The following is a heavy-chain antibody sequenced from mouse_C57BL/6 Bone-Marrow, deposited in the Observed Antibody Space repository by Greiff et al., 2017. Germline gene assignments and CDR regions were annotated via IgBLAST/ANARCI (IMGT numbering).Heavy chain of an antibody. CDR3: ANYYYGSRFFDD. CDR2: IYPGSGST. CDR1: GYTFTSYW. D-gene: IGHD1-1*01. J-gene: IGHJ2*01. V-gene: IGHV1-55*01. Sequence: VQLQQPGAELVKPGASVKMSCKASGYTFTSYWITWVKQRPGQGLEWIGDIYPGSGSTNYNEKFKSKATLTVDTSSSTAYMQRSSLTSEDSAVYYCANYYYGSRFFDDWGQGTTLTVSS.